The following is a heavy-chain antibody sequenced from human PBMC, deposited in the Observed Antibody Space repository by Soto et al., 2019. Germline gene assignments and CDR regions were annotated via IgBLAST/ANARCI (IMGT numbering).Heavy chain of an antibody. D-gene: IGHD3-10*01. V-gene: IGHV1-18*01. CDR2: ISAYNGNT. CDR3: ARDYGYRYYGSASSPYYYCYGMDV. Sequence: QVQLVQSGAEVKKPGASVKVSCKASGYTFTSYGISWVRQAPGQGLEWMGWISAYNGNTNYAQKLQGRVTMTTDTSTSTAYMELRSLKSDDTAVYYCARDYGYRYYGSASSPYYYCYGMDVWGQGTTVTVSS. CDR1: GYTFTSYG. J-gene: IGHJ6*02.